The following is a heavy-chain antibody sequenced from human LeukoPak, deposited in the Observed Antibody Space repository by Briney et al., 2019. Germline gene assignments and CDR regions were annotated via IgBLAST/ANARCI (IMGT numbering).Heavy chain of an antibody. CDR3: ARCAYYYDSSGYYYLSFDY. CDR2: IIPIFGTA. V-gene: IGHV1-69*13. Sequence: SVKVSCKASGGTFISYAISWVRQAPGQGLEWMGGIIPIFGTANYAQKFQGRVTITADESASTAYMELSSLRSEDTAVYYCARCAYYYDSSGYYYLSFDYWGQGTLVTVSS. J-gene: IGHJ4*02. D-gene: IGHD3-22*01. CDR1: GGTFISYA.